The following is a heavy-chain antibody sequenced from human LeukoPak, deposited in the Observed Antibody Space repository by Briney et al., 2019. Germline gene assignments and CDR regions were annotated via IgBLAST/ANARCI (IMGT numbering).Heavy chain of an antibody. V-gene: IGHV4-39*07. CDR1: GGSISSSSYY. Sequence: SETLSLTCTVSGGSISSSSYYWGWIRQPPGKGLEWIGSIYYSGSTYYNPSLKSRVTISVDTSKNQFSLKLSSVTAADTAVYYCARDLRSSSWGPFDYWGQGTLVTVSS. D-gene: IGHD6-13*01. CDR2: IYYSGST. CDR3: ARDLRSSSWGPFDY. J-gene: IGHJ4*02.